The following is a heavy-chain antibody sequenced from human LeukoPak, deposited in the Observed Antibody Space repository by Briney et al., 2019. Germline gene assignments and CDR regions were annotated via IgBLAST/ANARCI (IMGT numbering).Heavy chain of an antibody. D-gene: IGHD3-9*01. CDR2: ISGSGGST. Sequence: PGGSLRLSCAASGFTFSNYAMSWVRQAPGKGLEWVSPISGSGGSTYYADSVKGRFTISRDNSKNTLYLQMNSLRAVDTAVYYCAIDTRGYFDWLTEGDWFDPWGQGTLVTVSS. CDR1: GFTFSNYA. J-gene: IGHJ5*02. V-gene: IGHV3-23*01. CDR3: AIDTRGYFDWLTEGDWFDP.